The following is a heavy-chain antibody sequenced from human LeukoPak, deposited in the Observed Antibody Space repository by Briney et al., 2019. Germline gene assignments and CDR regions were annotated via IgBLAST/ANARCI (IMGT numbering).Heavy chain of an antibody. CDR2: ISSSGSTI. CDR1: GFTFSSYS. D-gene: IGHD1-1*01. J-gene: IGHJ4*02. V-gene: IGHV3-48*04. CDR3: AREWNFDSLDY. Sequence: PGGSLRLSCAASGFTFSSYSMNWVRQAPGKGLEWVSYISSSGSTIYYADSVKGRFTISRDNAKNSLYLQMNSLRVEDTALYYCAREWNFDSLDYWGQGTLVTVSS.